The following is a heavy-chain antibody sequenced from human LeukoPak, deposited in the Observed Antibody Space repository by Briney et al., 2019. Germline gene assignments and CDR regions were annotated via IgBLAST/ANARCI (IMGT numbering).Heavy chain of an antibody. CDR2: IYYSGST. Sequence: PSETLSLTCTVSGGSISSGDYYWGWIRQPPGKGLEWIGYIYYSGSTYYNPSLKSRVTISVDTSKNQFSLKLSSVTAADTAVYYCARADVDTAMVDYWGQGTLVTVSS. CDR3: ARADVDTAMVDY. V-gene: IGHV4-30-4*08. D-gene: IGHD5-18*01. J-gene: IGHJ4*02. CDR1: GGSISSGDYY.